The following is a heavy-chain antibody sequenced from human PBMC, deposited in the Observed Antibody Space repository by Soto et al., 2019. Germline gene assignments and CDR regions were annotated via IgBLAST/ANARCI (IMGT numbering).Heavy chain of an antibody. Sequence: PGGSLILSCLVSGFTGNTNDMYWVRQAPGRGLEWVSAMYSGGDIHYADSVKGRFTISRDTSENTLYLRMDKLRVEDTAVYFCVSRIPSWVFDYWGQGTLVTVSS. D-gene: IGHD3-16*01. J-gene: IGHJ4*01. CDR2: MYSGGDI. CDR3: VSRIPSWVFDY. CDR1: GFTGNTND. V-gene: IGHV3-53*01.